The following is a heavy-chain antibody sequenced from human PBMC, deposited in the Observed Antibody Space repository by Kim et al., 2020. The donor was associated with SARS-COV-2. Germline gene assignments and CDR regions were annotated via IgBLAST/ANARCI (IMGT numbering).Heavy chain of an antibody. Sequence: GGSLRLSCAASGLTVSSNYMNWVRQAPGEGLEWVSVLYSGGSTHYADTVRGRFTISRDHSKNTVYLQMNSLSVEDTAIYYCARHKTAGNYNSPFDYWGPGTLVTVSA. J-gene: IGHJ4*02. CDR1: GLTVSSNY. CDR3: ARHKTAGNYNSPFDY. D-gene: IGHD3-3*01. CDR2: LYSGGST. V-gene: IGHV3-53*01.